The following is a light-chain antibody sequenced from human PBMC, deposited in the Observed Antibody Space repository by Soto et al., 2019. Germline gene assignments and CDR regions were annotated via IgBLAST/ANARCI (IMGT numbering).Light chain of an antibody. J-gene: IGKJ5*01. CDR2: DAS. CDR1: QSIKTY. V-gene: IGKV1-39*01. CDR3: QQCYTTPRT. Sequence: EIQMTPSPSSLSASVGARVTITCRASQSIKTYLNWYQQKPGNAPRLLIYDASSLQSGVPSTFSGSGSGTDFTLTISSLQPEDFATYYCQQCYTTPRTFGQGTRLEI.